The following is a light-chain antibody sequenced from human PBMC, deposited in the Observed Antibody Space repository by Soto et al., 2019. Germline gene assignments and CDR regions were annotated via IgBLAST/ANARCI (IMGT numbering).Light chain of an antibody. CDR1: QSVSSN. CDR3: QQYHNWPIT. CDR2: DAS. J-gene: IGKJ5*01. Sequence: EIVMTQSPATLSVSPGERATLSCRASQSVSSNLSCHQQKPGQAPRILMYDASTRATGIPARFSGSGSGTEFTLTISSLQSEDFAVYYCQQYHNWPITFGQGTRLEIK. V-gene: IGKV3-15*01.